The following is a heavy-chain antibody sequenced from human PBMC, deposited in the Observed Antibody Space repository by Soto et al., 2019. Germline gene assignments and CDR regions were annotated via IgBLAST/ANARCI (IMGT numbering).Heavy chain of an antibody. J-gene: IGHJ3*02. V-gene: IGHV1-2*04. Sequence: ASVKVSCKASGYTFTGYYMHWVRQAPGQGLEWMGWINPNSGGTNYAQKFQGWVTMTRDTSISTAYMELSRLRSDDTAVYYCARDQRDYVWGSYRYTRARGALDIWGQGTMVTVSS. D-gene: IGHD3-16*02. CDR3: ARDQRDYVWGSYRYTRARGALDI. CDR2: INPNSGGT. CDR1: GYTFTGYY.